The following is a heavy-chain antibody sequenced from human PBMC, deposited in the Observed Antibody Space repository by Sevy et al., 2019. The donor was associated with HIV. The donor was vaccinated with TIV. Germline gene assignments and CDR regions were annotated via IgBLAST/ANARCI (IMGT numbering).Heavy chain of an antibody. CDR3: AKDLAGPGRRYFDY. CDR1: GFTFSNYG. Sequence: GGSLGLSCAASGFTFSNYGMHWVRQVPGKGLEWVTFIRYDGSDKYYAASVKGRFTISRDDSKNTLYLQMDSLRAEDKAIYYCAKDLAGPGRRYFDYWGRGTLVTVSS. CDR2: IRYDGSDK. V-gene: IGHV3-30*02. D-gene: IGHD6-13*01. J-gene: IGHJ4*02.